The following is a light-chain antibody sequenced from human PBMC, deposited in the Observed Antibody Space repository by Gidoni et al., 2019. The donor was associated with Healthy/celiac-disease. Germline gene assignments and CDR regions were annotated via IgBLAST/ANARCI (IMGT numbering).Light chain of an antibody. Sequence: AIQLTQSPSSLSASVGDRVTITCRASQGISSALAWYQQKPGKAPKLLIYDASSLESGVPSRFRGSGSGTDFTLTISSLQPEDFATYYCQQFNSYGLTFXGXTKVEIK. V-gene: IGKV1-13*02. J-gene: IGKJ4*01. CDR2: DAS. CDR3: QQFNSYGLT. CDR1: QGISSA.